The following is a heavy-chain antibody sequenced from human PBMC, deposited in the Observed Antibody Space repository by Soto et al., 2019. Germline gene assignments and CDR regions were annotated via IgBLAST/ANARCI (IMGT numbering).Heavy chain of an antibody. CDR2: IDPSDSYT. J-gene: IGHJ5*02. D-gene: IGHD3-22*01. V-gene: IGHV5-10-1*01. CDR3: ARLAGYDRSGYSSLFDP. CDR1: GYSFTSYW. Sequence: GESLKISCKGSGYSFTSYWISWVRQMPGKGLEWMGRIDPSDSYTNYSPSFQGHVTISADKSISTAYLQWSSLKASDTAMYYCARLAGYDRSGYSSLFDPWGQGTLVTVSS.